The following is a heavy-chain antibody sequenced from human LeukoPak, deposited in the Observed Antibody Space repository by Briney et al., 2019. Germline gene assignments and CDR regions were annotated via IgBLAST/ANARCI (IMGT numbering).Heavy chain of an antibody. V-gene: IGHV3-15*01. CDR3: VREEHAYYYYYMDV. D-gene: IGHD1-26*01. CDR2: IKSKTDGGTT. J-gene: IGHJ6*03. Sequence: PGGSLRLSCAASGFTFSNAWMSWVRQAPGKGLEWVGRIKSKTDGGTTDYAAPVKGRFTISRDDSKNTLYLQMNSLRAEDTAVYYCVREEHAYYYYYMDVWGKGTTVTVSS. CDR1: GFTFSNAW.